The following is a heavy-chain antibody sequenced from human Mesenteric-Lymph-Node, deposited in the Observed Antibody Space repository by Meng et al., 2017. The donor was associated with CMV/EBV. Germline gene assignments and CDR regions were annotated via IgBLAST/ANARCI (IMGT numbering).Heavy chain of an antibody. CDR3: VGAWWHCFDY. Sequence: SETLSLTCTVSGGSISSNSYYWGWIRQPPGKGLEWIGSIYYSGTTYYNPSLKSRVTISGDTSKNQFSLKLSSVTAADTAVYYCVGAWWHCFDYWGQGTLVTVSS. CDR2: IYYSGTT. J-gene: IGHJ4*02. CDR1: GGSISSNSYY. V-gene: IGHV4-39*01. D-gene: IGHD2-15*01.